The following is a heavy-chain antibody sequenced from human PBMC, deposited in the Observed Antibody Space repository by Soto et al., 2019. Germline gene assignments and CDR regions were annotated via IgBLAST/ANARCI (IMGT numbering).Heavy chain of an antibody. V-gene: IGHV4-4*02. CDR2: IYHRGNT. J-gene: IGHJ4*02. CDR3: SRRWGEGRVDY. Sequence: QVQLQESGPGLVKPSGTLSLTCAVSGGSIRSSNWWSWVRQPPGKGLGWIGEIYHRGNTNYNPSLKSRVTMAVGKSRNQLSLKLSSVTAADTAVYYCSRRWGEGRVDYWGQGTLVTVSS. CDR1: GGSIRSSNW. D-gene: IGHD3-10*01.